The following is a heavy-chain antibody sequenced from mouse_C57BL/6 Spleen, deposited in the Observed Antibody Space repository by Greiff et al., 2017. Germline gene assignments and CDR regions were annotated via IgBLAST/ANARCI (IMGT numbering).Heavy chain of an antibody. CDR1: GYTFTSYW. CDR2: IDPSDSYT. CDR3: ARRDGSTGCFDV. V-gene: IGHV1-50*01. J-gene: IGHJ1*03. Sequence: QVQLQQPGAELVKPGASVKLSCKASGYTFTSYWMQWVKQRPGQGLEWIGEIDPSDSYTNYNQKFKGKATLTVDTSSSTAYMQLSSLTSEDSAVYYCARRDGSTGCFDVWGTGTTVTVSS. D-gene: IGHD1-1*01.